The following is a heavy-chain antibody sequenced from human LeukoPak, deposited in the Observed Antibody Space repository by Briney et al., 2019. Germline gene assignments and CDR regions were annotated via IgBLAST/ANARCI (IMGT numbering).Heavy chain of an antibody. Sequence: GGSLRLSCAVSGFSFDDYAMHWIRQVPGKGLEWVSGISWNSDNIGYADSVKGRFTTSRDNAKNSLYLQMNSLRAEDTAVYYCARALRTVWGYYFDYWGQGTLVTVSS. V-gene: IGHV3-9*01. CDR2: ISWNSDNI. CDR3: ARALRTVWGYYFDY. D-gene: IGHD4-17*01. J-gene: IGHJ4*02. CDR1: GFSFDDYA.